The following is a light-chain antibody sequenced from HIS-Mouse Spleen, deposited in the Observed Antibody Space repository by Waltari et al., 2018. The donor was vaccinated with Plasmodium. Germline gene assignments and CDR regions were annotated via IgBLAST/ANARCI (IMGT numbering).Light chain of an antibody. CDR1: QGISSY. Sequence: AIRLTQSPSSLPASTGARLTITCRASQGISSYLAWYQQKPGKAPTLLIYAAATLQSRVPSRFCGSRSGTEFTLTISCLQSEDFATYYCQQYYSYQLTFGGGTKVEIK. V-gene: IGKV1-8*01. J-gene: IGKJ4*01. CDR3: QQYYSYQLT. CDR2: AAA.